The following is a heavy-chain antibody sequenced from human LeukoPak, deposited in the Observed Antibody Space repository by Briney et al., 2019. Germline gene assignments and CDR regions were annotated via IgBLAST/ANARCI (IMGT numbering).Heavy chain of an antibody. CDR1: GYTFTSYD. CDR3: ARGGYDRDYFDY. V-gene: IGHV1-8*01. CDR2: MNPNNGNT. Sequence: ASVKVSCMASGYTFTSYDINWVRPATRQGLEWMGWMNPNNGNTGYAQKFQGRVTMIRNTPISTGYMELSSLRSEGTAVYYCARGGYDRDYFDYWGQGTLVTVSS. J-gene: IGHJ4*02. D-gene: IGHD5-12*01.